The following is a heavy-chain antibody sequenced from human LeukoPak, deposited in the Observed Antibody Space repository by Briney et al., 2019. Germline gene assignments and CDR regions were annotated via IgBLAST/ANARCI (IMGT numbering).Heavy chain of an antibody. CDR3: TRTVRQRVSKYYFDY. J-gene: IGHJ4*02. CDR1: GFTFGDYA. CDR2: IRSKAYGGTT. Sequence: GGSLRLSCTASGFTFGDYAMSWVRQAPGKGLEWVGFIRSKAYGGTTEYAASVKGRFTISGDDSKSIAYLQMNSLKTEDTAVYYCTRTVRQRVSKYYFDYWGQGTLVTVSS. V-gene: IGHV3-49*04. D-gene: IGHD6-13*01.